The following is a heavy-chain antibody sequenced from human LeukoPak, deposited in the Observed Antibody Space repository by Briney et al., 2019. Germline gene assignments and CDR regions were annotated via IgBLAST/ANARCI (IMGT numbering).Heavy chain of an antibody. Sequence: SEPLSLTCAVSGRSIRHSHWWRWVRQPPGKGLEWLGDIYHSGSTNYNPSLKSRVTISVDKSKNQFSLKLSSVTAADTAVYYCARGSPETYYYGSGSYLRAYFDYWGQGTLVTVSS. D-gene: IGHD3-10*01. CDR3: ARGSPETYYYGSGSYLRAYFDY. CDR1: GRSIRHSHW. CDR2: IYHSGST. J-gene: IGHJ4*02. V-gene: IGHV4-4*02.